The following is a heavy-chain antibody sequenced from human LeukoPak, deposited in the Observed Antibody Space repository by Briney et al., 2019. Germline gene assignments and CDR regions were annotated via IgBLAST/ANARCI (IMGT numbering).Heavy chain of an antibody. Sequence: GGSLRLSCEASGFTFKTYGMRWVRQPPGKGLEWIAFITHDGSKDFYVDSVKDRLTISRDNSKNMVFLQMDSLRPEDTAVYYCAKDASWVARGDYFDHWGHGTLVTVSS. J-gene: IGHJ4*01. D-gene: IGHD2-15*01. CDR3: AKDASWVARGDYFDH. V-gene: IGHV3-30*02. CDR1: GFTFKTYG. CDR2: ITHDGSKD.